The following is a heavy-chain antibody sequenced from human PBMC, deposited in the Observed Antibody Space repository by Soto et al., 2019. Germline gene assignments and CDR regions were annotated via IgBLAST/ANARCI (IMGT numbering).Heavy chain of an antibody. Sequence: QVQLGKSGGGGIQPGKSRGPSCEAPGITFPTYGRPWVRRTQGKGLEWVAVVSYDGSHKYYADSVKGRFTISRDDSKNTLYLQMNSLRVEDTAVYYCAKEMYPRTVLDSSSPWGDYWGQGTLVTVSS. CDR1: GITFPTYG. CDR2: VSYDGSHK. J-gene: IGHJ4*02. V-gene: IGHV3-30*18. CDR3: AKEMYPRTVLDSSSPWGDY. D-gene: IGHD6-6*01.